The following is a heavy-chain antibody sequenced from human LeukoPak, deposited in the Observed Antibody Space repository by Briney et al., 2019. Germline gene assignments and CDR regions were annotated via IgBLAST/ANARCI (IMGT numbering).Heavy chain of an antibody. CDR1: GGTFSSYA. Sequence: GASVKVSCKASGGTFSSYAISWVRQAPGQGLEWMGGITPIFGTANYAQKFQGRVTITADKSTSTAYMELSSLRSEDTAVYYCALRGATFYGYYYYMDVWGKGTTVTISS. V-gene: IGHV1-69*06. D-gene: IGHD1-26*01. CDR3: ALRGATFYGYYYYMDV. J-gene: IGHJ6*03. CDR2: ITPIFGTA.